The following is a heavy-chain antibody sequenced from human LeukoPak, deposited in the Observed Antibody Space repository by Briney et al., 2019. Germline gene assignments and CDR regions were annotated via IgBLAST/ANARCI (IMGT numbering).Heavy chain of an antibody. D-gene: IGHD5-18*01. V-gene: IGHV3-48*03. J-gene: IGHJ4*02. CDR3: VRGNYVDTTMVFDY. Sequence: GGSLRLSCAASGFTFSSYEMNWFRQAPGKGLEWVSYIRGSGSPTYYADSVKGRFTISRDNAKNSLYLQMSSLRVEDTAVYYCVRGNYVDTTMVFDYWGQGALVTVSS. CDR2: IRGSGSPT. CDR1: GFTFSSYE.